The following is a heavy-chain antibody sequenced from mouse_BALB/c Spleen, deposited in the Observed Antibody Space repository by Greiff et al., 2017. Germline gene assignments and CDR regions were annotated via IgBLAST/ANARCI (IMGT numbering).Heavy chain of an antibody. D-gene: IGHD2-14*01. Sequence: EVQVVESGGGLVQPGGSRKLSCAASGFTFSSFGMHWVRQAPEKGLEWVAYISSGSSTIYYADTVKGRFTISRDNPKNTLFLQMTSLRSEDTAMYYCARRVYRYDGNWYFDVWGAGTTVTVSS. J-gene: IGHJ1*01. V-gene: IGHV5-17*02. CDR3: ARRVYRYDGNWYFDV. CDR2: ISSGSSTI. CDR1: GFTFSSFG.